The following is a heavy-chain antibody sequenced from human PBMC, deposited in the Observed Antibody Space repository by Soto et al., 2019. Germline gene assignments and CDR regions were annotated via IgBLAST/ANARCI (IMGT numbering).Heavy chain of an antibody. J-gene: IGHJ6*02. D-gene: IGHD3-22*01. V-gene: IGHV1-3*01. CDR2: INAGNGNT. CDR1: GYTSTSYA. CDR3: ATPRDLSYYYDSSGYYPRRNYYYYYGMDV. Sequence: GASVKVSCKASGYTSTSYAMHWVRQAPGQRLEWMGWINAGNGNTKYSQKFQGRVTITRDTSASTAYMELSSLRSEDTAVYYCATPRDLSYYYDSSGYYPRRNYYYYYGMDVWGQGTTVTVSS.